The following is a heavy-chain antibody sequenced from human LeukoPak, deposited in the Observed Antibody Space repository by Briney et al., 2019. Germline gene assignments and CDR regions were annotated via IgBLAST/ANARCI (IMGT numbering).Heavy chain of an antibody. CDR1: GFTFSTYT. D-gene: IGHD3-10*01. J-gene: IGHJ6*03. Sequence: PGGSLRLSCAASGFTFSTYTMIWVRQAPGKGLEWVSSISTSSSYIYYADSVKGRFTISRDNAKNSLYLQMNSLRAEDTAVYYCAREITMVRGAPSNMDVWGKGTTVTVSS. V-gene: IGHV3-21*01. CDR3: AREITMVRGAPSNMDV. CDR2: ISTSSSYI.